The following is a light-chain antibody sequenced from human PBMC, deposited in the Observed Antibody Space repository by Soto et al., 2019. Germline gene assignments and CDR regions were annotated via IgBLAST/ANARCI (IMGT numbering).Light chain of an antibody. CDR3: QQYSYHWT. V-gene: IGKV1-5*03. CDR1: RIIINW. CDR2: KAS. Sequence: DIQLTPSPSTLSASVVYRFTITCRASRIIINWLAWYQQKSGKGPKLLIYKASNLQTGVPSRFSGSGYGTEFTLTISSLQPDDVATYYCQQYSYHWTFGQGNKGAIK. J-gene: IGKJ1*01.